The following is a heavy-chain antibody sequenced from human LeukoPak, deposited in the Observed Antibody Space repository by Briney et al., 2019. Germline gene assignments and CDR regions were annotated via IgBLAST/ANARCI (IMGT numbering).Heavy chain of an antibody. Sequence: PSETLSLTCAVSGYSISSGYYWGWIRQPPGKGLEWIGSIYHSGSTYYNPSLKSRVTISVDTSKNSATVKLSSVTAADAAVYYCAGLDDFWSGYSPDDYWGQGTLVTVSS. D-gene: IGHD3-3*01. CDR2: IYHSGST. CDR1: GYSISSGYY. J-gene: IGHJ4*02. V-gene: IGHV4-38-2*01. CDR3: AGLDDFWSGYSPDDY.